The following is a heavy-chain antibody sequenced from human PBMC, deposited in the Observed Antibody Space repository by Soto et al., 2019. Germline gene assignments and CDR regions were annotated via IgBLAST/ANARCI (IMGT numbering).Heavy chain of an antibody. J-gene: IGHJ5*02. Sequence: QVQLVQSGAEVKKPGASVKISCKASGYTFTRYTMNWVRQAPGQRLEWMGWINPDNGNTKSSQKFQDRVIITRDTSARTAYMDLSSLRSDDTAVYYCARGIATGQLDPWGQGTLVTVSS. CDR2: INPDNGNT. CDR3: ARGIATGQLDP. V-gene: IGHV1-3*01. D-gene: IGHD2-15*01. CDR1: GYTFTRYT.